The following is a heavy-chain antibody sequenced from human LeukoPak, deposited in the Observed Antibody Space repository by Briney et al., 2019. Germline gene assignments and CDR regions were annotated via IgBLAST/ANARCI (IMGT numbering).Heavy chain of an antibody. CDR3: GSWYYRDSSGYAFDY. Sequence: GESLKISCKGSGYSFTSYWIGWVRQMPGKGLEWMGIIYPGNSQTRYSPSFQGQVTISADKSISTAYLQWSSLKASDTAMYYCGSWYYRDSSGYAFDYWGQGTLVTVSS. J-gene: IGHJ4*02. CDR2: IYPGNSQT. CDR1: GYSFTSYW. V-gene: IGHV5-51*01. D-gene: IGHD3-22*01.